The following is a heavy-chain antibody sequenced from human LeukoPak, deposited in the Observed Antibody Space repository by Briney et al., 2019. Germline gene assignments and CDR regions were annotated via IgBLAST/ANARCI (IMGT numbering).Heavy chain of an antibody. V-gene: IGHV1-2*06. CDR3: GRVYDTSSIDY. Sequence: ASVKVSCKASGGTFSSYAISWVRQAPGQGLEWMGRINPNGGDTNYAQKFQGRVTMTRDTSISTAYMELGRLRSDDTAVYYCGRVYDTSSIDYWGQGTLVTVSS. D-gene: IGHD3-22*01. CDR2: INPNGGDT. CDR1: GGTFSSYA. J-gene: IGHJ4*02.